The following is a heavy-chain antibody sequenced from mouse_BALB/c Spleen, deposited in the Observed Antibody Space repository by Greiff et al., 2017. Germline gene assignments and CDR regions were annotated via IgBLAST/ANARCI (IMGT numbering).Heavy chain of an antibody. D-gene: IGHD1-1*01. Sequence: EVMLVESGGGLVKPGGSLKLSCAASGFTFSSYAMSWVRQSPEKRLEWVAEISSGGSYTYYPDTVTGRFTISRDNAKNTLYLEMSSLRSEDTAMYYCARSTTGYWGQGTLVTVSA. J-gene: IGHJ3*01. CDR1: GFTFSSYA. CDR3: ARSTTGY. V-gene: IGHV5-9-4*01. CDR2: ISSGGSYT.